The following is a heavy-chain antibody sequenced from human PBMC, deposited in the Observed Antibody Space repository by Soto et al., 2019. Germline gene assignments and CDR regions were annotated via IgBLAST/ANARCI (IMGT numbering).Heavy chain of an antibody. J-gene: IGHJ6*02. Sequence: QVQLVQSGAEVKEPGSSVKVACQASGGAFSTYAISGVRQAPGQGLEWMGGVIPLFGTSNYLPKFQGRVSIAADRSTETVYMELSRLRFDDTAVYFCARELKAGGHFGMDVWGQGTTVTVSS. CDR3: ARELKAGGHFGMDV. D-gene: IGHD3-16*01. CDR1: GGAFSTYA. V-gene: IGHV1-69*06. CDR2: VIPLFGTS.